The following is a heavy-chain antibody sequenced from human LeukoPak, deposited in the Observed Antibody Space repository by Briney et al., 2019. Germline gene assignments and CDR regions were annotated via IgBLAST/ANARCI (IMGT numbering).Heavy chain of an antibody. CDR3: ARDPRRVIDAFDI. CDR1: GGSISSGNYY. CDR2: IYTSGST. Sequence: SETLSLTCTVSGGSISSGNYYWSWIRQPAGKGLEWIGRIYTSGSTNYNPSLKSRVTISVDTSKNQFSLKLNSVTAADTAVYYCARDPRRVIDAFDIWGQGTMVTVSS. D-gene: IGHD2-21*01. J-gene: IGHJ3*02. V-gene: IGHV4-61*02.